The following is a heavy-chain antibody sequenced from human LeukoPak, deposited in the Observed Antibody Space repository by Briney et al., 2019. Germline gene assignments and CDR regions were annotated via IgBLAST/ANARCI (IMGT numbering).Heavy chain of an antibody. CDR1: GFTVGSSY. Sequence: GGSLRLSCAASGFTVGSSYMGWVRQAPGKGLEWVSVIYSGGSTYYADSMKGRFTLSRDNSKNTLYLQMNSLRAEDTAVYYCARLSGSCYEAYYWGQGTLVTVSS. J-gene: IGHJ4*02. CDR2: IYSGGST. CDR3: ARLSGSCYEAYY. D-gene: IGHD1-26*01. V-gene: IGHV3-53*01.